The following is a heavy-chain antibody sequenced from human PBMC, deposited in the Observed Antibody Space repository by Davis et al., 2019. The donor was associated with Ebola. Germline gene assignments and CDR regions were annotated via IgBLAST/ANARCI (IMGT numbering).Heavy chain of an antibody. D-gene: IGHD3-22*01. V-gene: IGHV3-21*01. CDR2: ISSSSSYI. J-gene: IGHJ3*02. CDR3: ARGGYYDSSGYSHDAFDI. CDR1: GFTFSSNS. Sequence: PGGSLRLSCAASGFTFSSNSMNWVRQAPGKGLEWVSFISSSSSYIYYADSLKGRFTISRDNAKNSLYLQLNSLRREDTSVYHCARGGYYDSSGYSHDAFDIWGQGTRVTVSS.